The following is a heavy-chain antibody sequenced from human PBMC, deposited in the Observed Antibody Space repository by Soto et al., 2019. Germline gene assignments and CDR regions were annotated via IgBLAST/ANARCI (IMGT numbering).Heavy chain of an antibody. D-gene: IGHD3-10*01. Sequence: ASVKVSCKASGDTFTFYSINWVRQAPGLGLEWMGRINPILSMSNYAQRFQGGVTMTADKSTSTAYMELSSLRSEDTAMYYCASSYGSGYRAFDYWGQGALDIVPS. CDR3: ASSYGSGYRAFDY. J-gene: IGHJ4*02. CDR1: GDTFTFYS. V-gene: IGHV1-69*02. CDR2: INPILSMS.